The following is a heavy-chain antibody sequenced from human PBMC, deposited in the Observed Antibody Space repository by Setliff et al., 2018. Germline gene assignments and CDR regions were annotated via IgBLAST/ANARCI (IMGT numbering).Heavy chain of an antibody. J-gene: IGHJ6*02. Sequence: GASVKVSCKASGYIFSDHYMHWVRQAPGKGLEWMGWTNSNGGDTNYAQTFEGRLTLTRDTSIRTTYMELATLRSDDTAVYYCARARHFGMDVWGQGTTVTVS. CDR3: ARARHFGMDV. V-gene: IGHV1-2*02. CDR1: GYIFSDHY. CDR2: TNSNGGDT.